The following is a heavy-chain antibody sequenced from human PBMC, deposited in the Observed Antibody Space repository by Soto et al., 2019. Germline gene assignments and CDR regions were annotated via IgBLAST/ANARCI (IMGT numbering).Heavy chain of an antibody. CDR1: GYTFTSYY. V-gene: IGHV1-46*01. D-gene: IGHD3-16*01. CDR2: INPSGGST. CDR3: ATYYDYVWGSSDAFDI. J-gene: IGHJ3*02. Sequence: ASVKVSCKASGYTFTSYYMHWVRQAPGQGLEWMGIINPSGGSTSYAQKFQGRVTMTRDTSTSTVYRELSSLRSEDTAVYYCATYYDYVWGSSDAFDIWGQGTMVTVSS.